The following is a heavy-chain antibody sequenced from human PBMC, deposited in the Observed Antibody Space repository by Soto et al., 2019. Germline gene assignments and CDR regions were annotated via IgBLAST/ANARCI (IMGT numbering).Heavy chain of an antibody. CDR1: GGSFSNFG. CDR2: IVPVFGRP. J-gene: IGHJ5*01. V-gene: IGHV1-69*13. Sequence: SVKVSCKASGGSFSNFGISWVRQAPGQGLEWMGGIVPVFGRPNYAQRFRGRLTITADESTCPCYMERISLTSDVTDVYYCGRDGSRYDSWGQGTPVPVSS. CDR3: GRDGSRYDS.